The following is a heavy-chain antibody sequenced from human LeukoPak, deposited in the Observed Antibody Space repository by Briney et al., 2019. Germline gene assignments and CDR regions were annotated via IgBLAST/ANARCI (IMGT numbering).Heavy chain of an antibody. CDR3: ARRMVRGPPFDY. CDR2: IYHSGST. J-gene: IGHJ4*02. V-gene: IGHV4-4*02. Sequence: SETLSLTCAVSGGSISSSNWWSWVRQPPGKGLEWIGEIYHSGSTNYNPSLKSRVTISVDKSKNQFSLKLSSVTPADTAVYYSARRMVRGPPFDYWGQGTLVTVSS. D-gene: IGHD3-10*01. CDR1: GGSISSSNW.